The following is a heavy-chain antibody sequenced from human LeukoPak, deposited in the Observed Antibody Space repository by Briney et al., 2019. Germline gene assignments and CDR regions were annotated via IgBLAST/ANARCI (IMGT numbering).Heavy chain of an antibody. J-gene: IGHJ6*04. CDR2: ITGNSATI. Sequence: PGGSLRLSCAASGFTFSSYAMSWVRQAPGKGLEWISYITGNSATIYYADSVRGRFTISRDNAKNSVYLEMNSLREEDTAVYYCARRAIWGKGTTVIVSS. CDR3: ARRAI. CDR1: GFTFSSYA. V-gene: IGHV3-48*02.